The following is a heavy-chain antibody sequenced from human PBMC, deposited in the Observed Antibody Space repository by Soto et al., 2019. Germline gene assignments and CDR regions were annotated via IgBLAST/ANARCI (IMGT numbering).Heavy chain of an antibody. CDR3: ARGLVVVADSDLY. J-gene: IGHJ3*01. V-gene: IGHV3-30-3*01. CDR1: GFTFSSYA. D-gene: IGHD2-15*01. Sequence: GGSLRLSCAASGFTFSSYAMHWVRQAPGKGLEWVAVISYDGSNKYYADSVKGRFTISRDNSKNTLYLQMNSLRAEDTAVYYCARGLVVVADSDLYWGQGTMVTVSS. CDR2: ISYDGSNK.